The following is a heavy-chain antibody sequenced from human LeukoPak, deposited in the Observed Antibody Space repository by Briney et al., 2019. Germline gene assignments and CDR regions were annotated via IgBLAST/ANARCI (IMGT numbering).Heavy chain of an antibody. CDR3: ARRSVRGVILGWFDP. CDR2: IYPDDSDI. CDR1: GYPFTSYW. V-gene: IGHV5-51*01. D-gene: IGHD3-10*01. J-gene: IGHJ5*02. Sequence: GDTLQISCKGIGYPFTSYWIGWARQMPGKGLEWMGIIYPDDSDITSSPSFQGQVTISADKSISTAYLQWSSLKASDTAMYYCARRSVRGVILGWFDPWGQGTLVTVSS.